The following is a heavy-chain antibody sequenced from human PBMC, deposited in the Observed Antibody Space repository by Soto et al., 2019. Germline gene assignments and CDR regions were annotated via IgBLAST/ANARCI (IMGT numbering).Heavy chain of an antibody. CDR3: ARGGRMTPNWFDP. V-gene: IGHV4-30-4*01. CDR1: GGSISSGDYY. Sequence: QVQLQESGPGLVKPSQTLSLTCTVSGGSISSGDYYWSWIRQPPGKGLEWIGYIYYSGSTYYNPSLKSRVTLSVDTSKNQFPLKLSSVTAADTAVYYCARGGRMTPNWFDPWGQGTLVTVSS. J-gene: IGHJ5*02. D-gene: IGHD3-16*01. CDR2: IYYSGST.